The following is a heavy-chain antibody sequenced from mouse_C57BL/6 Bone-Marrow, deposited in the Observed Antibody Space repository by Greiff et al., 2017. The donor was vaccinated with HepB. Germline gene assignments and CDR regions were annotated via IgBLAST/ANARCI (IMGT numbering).Heavy chain of an antibody. V-gene: IGHV1-55*01. J-gene: IGHJ4*01. CDR3: ARWDYSNYGAMDY. Sequence: VQLVESGADLVKPGASLKMSCKASGSTFTSSWIPGVRQGPGEGLEWMGDIYPGSGSTNYNEKFKGKATVTVDTSSSTAYMQLSSLTSEDSAVYYCARWDYSNYGAMDYWGQGTSVTVSS. D-gene: IGHD2-5*01. CDR2: IYPGSGST. CDR1: GSTFTSSW.